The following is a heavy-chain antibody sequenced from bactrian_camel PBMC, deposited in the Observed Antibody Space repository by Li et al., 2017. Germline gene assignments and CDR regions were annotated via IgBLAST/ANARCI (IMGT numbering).Heavy chain of an antibody. D-gene: IGHD3*01. Sequence: QLVESGGGLVQPGGSLRLSCAASGFTFSSYYMTWVRQAPGKEREGVSCISRSGLRTYYQESVKGRFAISRDNYKNTMFLQMNRLLPEDTAMYYCCMVCIGSLIPEASTYWGRGTQVTVS. V-gene: IGHV3S31*01. CDR3: CMVCIGSLIPEASTY. CDR1: GFTFSSYY. CDR2: ISRSGLRT. J-gene: IGHJ4*01.